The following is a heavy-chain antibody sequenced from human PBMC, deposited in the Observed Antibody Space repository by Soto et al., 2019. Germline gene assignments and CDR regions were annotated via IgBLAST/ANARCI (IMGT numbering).Heavy chain of an antibody. J-gene: IGHJ4*02. Sequence: GGSLRLSCAASGFTFSSYAMSWVRQAPGKGLEWVSAISGSGGSTYYADSVKGRFTNSRDNSKNTLYLQMNSLRAEDTAVYYCAKDPGSFDFYAVYWGQGTLVTVSS. D-gene: IGHD3-10*01. CDR1: GFTFSSYA. CDR2: ISGSGGST. V-gene: IGHV3-23*01. CDR3: AKDPGSFDFYAVY.